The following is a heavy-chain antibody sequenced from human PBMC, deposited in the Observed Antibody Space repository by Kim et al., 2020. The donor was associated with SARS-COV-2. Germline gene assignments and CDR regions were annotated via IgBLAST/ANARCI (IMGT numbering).Heavy chain of an antibody. CDR1: GGSFSGYY. Sequence: SETLSLTCAVYGGSFSGYYWSWIRQPPGKGLEWIGEINHSGSTNYNPSLKSRVTISVDTSKNQFSLKLSSVTAADTAVYYCARDNMRGYSYGTFDYWGQGTLVTVSS. CDR2: INHSGST. J-gene: IGHJ4*02. V-gene: IGHV4-34*01. D-gene: IGHD5-18*01. CDR3: ARDNMRGYSYGTFDY.